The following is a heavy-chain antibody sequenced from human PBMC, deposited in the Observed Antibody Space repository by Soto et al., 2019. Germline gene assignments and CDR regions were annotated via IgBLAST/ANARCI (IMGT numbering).Heavy chain of an antibody. CDR2: IYHSGST. V-gene: IGHV4-4*02. CDR1: GGSISSSNW. J-gene: IGHJ6*02. Sequence: SETLSLTCAVSGGSISSSNWWSWVRQPPGKGLEWIGEIYHSGSTNYNPSLKSRVTISVDKSKNQFSLKLSSVTAADTAVYYCARDLRGVKFEVVYYYSGMDVWGQGTTVTVSS. CDR3: ARDLRGVKFEVVYYYSGMDV. D-gene: IGHD3-10*01.